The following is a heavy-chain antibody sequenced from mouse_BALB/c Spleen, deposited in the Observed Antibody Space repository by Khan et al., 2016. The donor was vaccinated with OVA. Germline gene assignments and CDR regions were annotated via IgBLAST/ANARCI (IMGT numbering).Heavy chain of an antibody. CDR1: GFTFSSFG. CDR3: ARRGYGRAFFEY. CDR2: ISSGSTTI. D-gene: IGHD2-10*02. Sequence: EVELVESGGGLVQPGGSRKLSCAASGFTFSSFGMHWVRLAPEKGLEWVAYISSGSTTIYYADTVKGRFTISRDNPKNTLFLQMTSLRSEDTAMYYCARRGYGRAFFEYWGQGTTLTVSS. V-gene: IGHV5-17*02. J-gene: IGHJ2*01.